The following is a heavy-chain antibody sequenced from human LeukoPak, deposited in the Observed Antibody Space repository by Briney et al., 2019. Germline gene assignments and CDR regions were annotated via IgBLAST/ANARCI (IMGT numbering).Heavy chain of an antibody. Sequence: GGSLRLSCAASGFTFSSYGMHWVRQAPGKGLEWVAVISYDGSNKYYADSVKGRFTISRDNSKNTLYLQMNSLRAEDTAVYYCAKVGYSDSSGYYVLNDAFDIWGQGTMVTVSP. CDR3: AKVGYSDSSGYYVLNDAFDI. V-gene: IGHV3-30*18. CDR1: GFTFSSYG. J-gene: IGHJ3*02. D-gene: IGHD3-22*01. CDR2: ISYDGSNK.